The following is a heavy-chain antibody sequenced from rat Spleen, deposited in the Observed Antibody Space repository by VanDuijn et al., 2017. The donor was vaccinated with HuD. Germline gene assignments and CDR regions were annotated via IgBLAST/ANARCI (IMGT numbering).Heavy chain of an antibody. Sequence: EVQLVESGGGLVQPGRSLKLSCVASGFTFNNYWMTWIRQAPGKGLEWVASITNTGGSTYYPDSVKGRFTISRDNAKSPLDMQMNSMRSSDTATYYGTRDYGGYSDPYVMDAWGQGAAVTVSS. CDR2: ITNTGGST. CDR3: TRDYGGYSDPYVMDA. J-gene: IGHJ4*01. V-gene: IGHV5-31*01. D-gene: IGHD1-11*01. CDR1: GFTFNNYW.